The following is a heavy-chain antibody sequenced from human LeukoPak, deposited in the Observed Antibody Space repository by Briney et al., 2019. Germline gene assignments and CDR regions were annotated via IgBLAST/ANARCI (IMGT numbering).Heavy chain of an antibody. CDR3: ARARGYYYDSSGYYNWFDP. Sequence: SVKVSCKASGGTFSSYAISWVRQAPGQGLEWMGRIIPILGIANYAQKFQGRVTITADKSTSTAYMELGSLRSEDTAVYYCARARGYYYDSSGYYNWFDPWGQGTLVTVSS. CDR1: GGTFSSYA. D-gene: IGHD3-22*01. V-gene: IGHV1-69*04. CDR2: IIPILGIA. J-gene: IGHJ5*02.